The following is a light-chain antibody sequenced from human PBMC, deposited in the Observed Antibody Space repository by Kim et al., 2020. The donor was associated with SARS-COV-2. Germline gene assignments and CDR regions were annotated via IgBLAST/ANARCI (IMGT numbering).Light chain of an antibody. Sequence: EIVLTQSPGTLSLSPGERATLSCRASQSISSSNLAWYQQKPGQAPRLLIYGTSSRATGIPDRFSGSGSGTDFTLTISRLEPEDFAVYYCQQHQDSYTFGQGTKLEI. CDR2: GTS. J-gene: IGKJ2*01. CDR1: QSISSSN. CDR3: QQHQDSYT. V-gene: IGKV3-20*01.